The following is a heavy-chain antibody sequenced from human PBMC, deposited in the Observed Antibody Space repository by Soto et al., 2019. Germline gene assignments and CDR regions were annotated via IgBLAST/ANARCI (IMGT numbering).Heavy chain of an antibody. J-gene: IGHJ4*02. CDR1: GFTFSNAW. CDR2: IKSKTDGGTT. D-gene: IGHD3-10*01. Sequence: GGSLRLSCAASGFTFSNAWMSWVRQAPGKGLEWVGRIKSKTDGGTTDYAAPVKGRFTISRDDSKNTLYLQMNSLKTEDTAVYYCTTVDGGRLLWFGELLNYWGQGTLVTVSS. V-gene: IGHV3-15*01. CDR3: TTVDGGRLLWFGELLNY.